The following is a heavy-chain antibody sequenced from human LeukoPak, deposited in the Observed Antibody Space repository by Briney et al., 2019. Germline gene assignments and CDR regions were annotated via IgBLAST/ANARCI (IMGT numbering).Heavy chain of an antibody. CDR3: ARGDYYDSSGFYHDAFDI. D-gene: IGHD3-22*01. V-gene: IGHV3-7*01. CDR2: IKQDGSEK. CDR1: GFTFSDYW. J-gene: IGHJ3*02. Sequence: GGSLRLSCAASGFTFSDYWMSWVRQAPGKGLEWVANIKQDGSEKYYVDSVKGRFTISRDNAKNSLYLQMNSLRAGDTAVYYCARGDYYDSSGFYHDAFDIWGQGTMVTVSS.